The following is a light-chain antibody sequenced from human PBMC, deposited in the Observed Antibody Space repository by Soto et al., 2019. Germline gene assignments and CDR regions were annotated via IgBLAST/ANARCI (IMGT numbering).Light chain of an antibody. CDR1: SSNIGARYD. V-gene: IGLV1-40*01. CDR2: GNS. CDR3: QSFDGTPSGYVV. J-gene: IGLJ2*01. Sequence: QSVLTQPPSVSGAPGQRVTISCTGSSSNIGARYDVHWYQQLPGTAPKLLIYGNSNRPSGVPDRFSGSKSGTSASLAITGLQAEDEADYYCQSFDGTPSGYVVFGGGTKVTVL.